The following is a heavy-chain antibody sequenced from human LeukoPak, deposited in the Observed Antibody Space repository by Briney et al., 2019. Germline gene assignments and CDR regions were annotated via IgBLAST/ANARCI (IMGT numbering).Heavy chain of an antibody. V-gene: IGHV3-23*01. J-gene: IGHJ4*02. CDR3: AKDDGWLYYNH. Sequence: GGSLRLSCAASGITFSSYGMSWVRQAPGKGLEWVSGISPGGEIPYYADSVKGRFTISRDNSKDTVSLQMHSLRAEDTATYYCAKDDGWLYYNHWGQGTLVTVSS. D-gene: IGHD3-22*01. CDR1: GITFSSYG. CDR2: ISPGGEIP.